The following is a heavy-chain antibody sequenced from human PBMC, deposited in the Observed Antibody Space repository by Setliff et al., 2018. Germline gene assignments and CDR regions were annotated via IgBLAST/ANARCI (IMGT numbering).Heavy chain of an antibody. CDR3: AREQWLDQPGYYYMDV. CDR2: IYIGGSA. V-gene: IGHV4-4*07. J-gene: IGHJ6*03. CDR1: GGSISSYY. D-gene: IGHD6-19*01. Sequence: SETLSLTCTVSGGSISSYYWSWIRQPAGKGLEWIGHIYIGGSANYNPSLKSRVTMSIGTSKNQFSLKLNSVTAADMAVYYCAREQWLDQPGYYYMDVWAKGTTVTVSS.